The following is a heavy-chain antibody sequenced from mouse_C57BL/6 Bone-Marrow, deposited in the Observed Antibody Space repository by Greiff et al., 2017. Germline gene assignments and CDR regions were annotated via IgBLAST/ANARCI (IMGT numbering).Heavy chain of an antibody. CDR2: IDPENGDT. Sequence: VQLQQSGAELVRPGASVKLSCTASGFNIKDDYMHWVKQRPEQGLEWIGWIDPENGDTEYASKFQGKATITADTSSNTAYLQLSSLTSEDTAVYYCTTGFWYFCVWGTGTTVTVSS. J-gene: IGHJ1*03. V-gene: IGHV14-4*01. CDR3: TTGFWYFCV. CDR1: GFNIKDDY.